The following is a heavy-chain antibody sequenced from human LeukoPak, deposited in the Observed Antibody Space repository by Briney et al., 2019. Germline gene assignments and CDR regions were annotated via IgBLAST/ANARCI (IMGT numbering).Heavy chain of an antibody. J-gene: IGHJ1*01. V-gene: IGHV3-48*04. D-gene: IGHD3-22*01. Sequence: GGSLRLSCAASGFTLSSYSMNWGRQAPGKGLEWVSYISSSSSTIYYADSVKGRFTISRDNAKNSLYLQMNSLRAEDTAVYYCAREGYYASSGYPFQDWGQGRLVTVSS. CDR2: ISSSSSTI. CDR3: AREGYYASSGYPFQD. CDR1: GFTLSSYS.